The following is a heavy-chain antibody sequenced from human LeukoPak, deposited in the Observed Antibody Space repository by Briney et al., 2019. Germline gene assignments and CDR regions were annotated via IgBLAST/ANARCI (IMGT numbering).Heavy chain of an antibody. CDR2: MNPNSGDT. J-gene: IGHJ4*02. CDR3: AREDYYDSGSNDY. D-gene: IGHD3-22*01. V-gene: IGHV1-8*03. Sequence: ASVKVSCKASGGTFSSYAINWVRQATGQGLEWMGWMNPNSGDTAYAQKFQGRVTITRNTSISTAYMELSSLRSEDTAVYYCAREDYYDSGSNDYWGQGTLVTVSS. CDR1: GGTFSSYA.